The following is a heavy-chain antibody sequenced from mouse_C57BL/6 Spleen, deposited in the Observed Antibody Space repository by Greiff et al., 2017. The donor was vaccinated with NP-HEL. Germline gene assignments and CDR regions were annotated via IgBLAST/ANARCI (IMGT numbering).Heavy chain of an antibody. V-gene: IGHV1-69*01. J-gene: IGHJ1*03. CDR3: ARGASTMVTTDWYFDV. D-gene: IGHD2-2*01. CDR2: IDPSDSYT. Sequence: QVHVKQPGAELVMPGASVKLSCKASGYTFTSYWMHWVKQRPGQGLEWIGEIDPSDSYTNYNQKFKGKSTLTVDKSSSTAYMQLSSLTSEDSAVYYCARGASTMVTTDWYFDVWGTGTTVTVSS. CDR1: GYTFTSYW.